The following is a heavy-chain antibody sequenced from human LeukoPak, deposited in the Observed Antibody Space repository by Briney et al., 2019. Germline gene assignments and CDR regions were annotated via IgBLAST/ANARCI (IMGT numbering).Heavy chain of an antibody. CDR1: GFSFNNYG. D-gene: IGHD2-15*01. Sequence: GGSLRLSCAASGFSFNNYGMHWVRQAPGRGLEWVAMIPYDGSSEKYADFVKGRFTISRDNSKNTLYLQMNSLRDEDTALYYCAKPRVSIGSHSDYWGQGTLVTVSS. J-gene: IGHJ4*02. CDR3: AKPRVSIGSHSDY. V-gene: IGHV3-30*18. CDR2: IPYDGSSE.